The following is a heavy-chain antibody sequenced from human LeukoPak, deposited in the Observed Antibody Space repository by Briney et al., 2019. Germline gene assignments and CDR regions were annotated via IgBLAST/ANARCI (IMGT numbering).Heavy chain of an antibody. CDR2: IYSGGST. CDR1: GFTLSNNY. V-gene: IGHV3-53*01. J-gene: IGHJ4*02. Sequence: PGGSLRLSCIASGFTLSNNYMNWVPQAPGKGLEWVALIYSGGSTQYADSVKGRFTISRDNSRNTLYLQMSSLRVEDTAVYYCARGPPGNAASVSGGWGQGILVTVSS. D-gene: IGHD6-13*01. CDR3: ARGPPGNAASVSGG.